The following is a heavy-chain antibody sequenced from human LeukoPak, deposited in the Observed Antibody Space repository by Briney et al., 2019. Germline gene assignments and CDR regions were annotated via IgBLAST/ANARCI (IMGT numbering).Heavy chain of an antibody. D-gene: IGHD1-7*01. CDR2: IRHDGRNK. Sequence: GGSLRLSCAASGFIFSSYGMHWVRQAPGRGLEWVSFIRHDGRNKYYADSVKGRFTISRDDSKNTLYLRMNSLRAEDTAVYYCAKVAGTTSFYYYMDVWGKGTTVTVSS. CDR3: AKVAGTTSFYYYMDV. J-gene: IGHJ6*03. V-gene: IGHV3-30*02. CDR1: GFIFSSYG.